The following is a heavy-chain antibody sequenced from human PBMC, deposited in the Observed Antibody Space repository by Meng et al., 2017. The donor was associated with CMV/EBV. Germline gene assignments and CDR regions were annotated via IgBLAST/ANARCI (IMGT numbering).Heavy chain of an antibody. CDR1: EFTFSSFG. CDR2: IRYDGSNK. CDR3: ARGNNYDFWSGDAFDI. J-gene: IGHJ3*02. D-gene: IGHD3-3*01. V-gene: IGHV3-30*02. Sequence: GESLKISCAASEFTFSSFGMHWVRQPPGKGLEWVAFIRYDGSNKKYGDSVKGRFTISRDNAKNSLYLQMNSLRAEDTAVYYCARGNNYDFWSGDAFDIWGQGTMVTVSS.